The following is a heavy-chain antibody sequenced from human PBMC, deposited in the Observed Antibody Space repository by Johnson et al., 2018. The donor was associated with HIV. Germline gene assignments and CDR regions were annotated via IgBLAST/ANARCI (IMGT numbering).Heavy chain of an antibody. Sequence: VQLVESGGGVVRPGGSLRLSCAASVFTFDDYGMTWVRQVPGKGLEWVSGINWNGGSTNYADSVQGRFTISRDNARNFLYLQMNSVRAEDTALYFCARVLNARPQWARDIWGQGTMVTVSS. J-gene: IGHJ3*02. CDR3: ARVLNARPQWARDI. D-gene: IGHD5-24*01. V-gene: IGHV3-20*04. CDR2: INWNGGST. CDR1: VFTFDDYG.